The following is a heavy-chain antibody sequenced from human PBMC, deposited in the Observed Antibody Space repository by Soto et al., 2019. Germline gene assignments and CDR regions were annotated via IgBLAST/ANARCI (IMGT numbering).Heavy chain of an antibody. CDR1: GYTFTSYA. D-gene: IGHD6-13*01. V-gene: IGHV1-3*01. CDR3: ATSWYGVGDFDY. J-gene: IGHJ4*02. Sequence: ASVKVSCKASGYTFTSYAMHWVRQAPGQRLEWMGWINAGNGNTKYSQKFQGRVTITRDTSASTAYMELSSLRSEDTAVYYCATSWYGVGDFDYWGQGTLVTVSS. CDR2: INAGNGNT.